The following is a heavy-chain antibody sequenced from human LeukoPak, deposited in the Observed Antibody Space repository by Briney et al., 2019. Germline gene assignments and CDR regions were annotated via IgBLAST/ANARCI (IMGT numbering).Heavy chain of an antibody. CDR2: ISSSSSYI. CDR3: ARDLGRPPYRSGGGMDV. V-gene: IGHV3-21*01. Sequence: GGSLRLSCAASGFTFSSYSMNWVRQAPGKGLEWVSSISSSSSYIYYADSVKGRFTISRDNAKNSLYLQMNSLRAEDTAVYYCARDLGRPPYRSGGGMDVWGQGTTVTVSS. CDR1: GFTFSSYS. J-gene: IGHJ6*02. D-gene: IGHD3-10*01.